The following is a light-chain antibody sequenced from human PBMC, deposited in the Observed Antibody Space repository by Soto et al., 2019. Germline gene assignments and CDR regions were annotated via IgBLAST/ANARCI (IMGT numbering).Light chain of an antibody. CDR2: GAS. V-gene: IGKV3-15*01. J-gene: IGKJ4*01. CDR3: QPYNTLPLT. CDR1: QGVTTN. Sequence: EIVMTQSPATLSVSPGERATLSCRASQGVTTNLAWYQQKPGQAPRLLIYGASTRATGIPARFRGSGSGTEFTLTNSSLQSEDCAVYSCQPYNTLPLTFGGGTKVEIK.